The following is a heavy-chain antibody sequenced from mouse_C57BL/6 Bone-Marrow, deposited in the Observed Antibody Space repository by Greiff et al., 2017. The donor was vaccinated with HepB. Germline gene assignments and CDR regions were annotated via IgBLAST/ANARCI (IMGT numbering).Heavy chain of an antibody. CDR3: ARGYDSSWFAY. J-gene: IGHJ3*01. CDR1: GFTFSSYG. V-gene: IGHV5-6*01. D-gene: IGHD2-4*01. Sequence: EVQLVESGGDLVKPGGSLKLSCAASGFTFSSYGMSWVRQTPDKRLEWVATISSGGSYTYYPDSVKGRFTISRDNAKNTLYLQMSSLKSEDTAMYYCARGYDSSWFAYWGQGTLVTVSA. CDR2: ISSGGSYT.